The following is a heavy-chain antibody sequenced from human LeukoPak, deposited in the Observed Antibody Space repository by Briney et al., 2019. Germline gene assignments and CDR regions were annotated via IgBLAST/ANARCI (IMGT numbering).Heavy chain of an antibody. D-gene: IGHD2-8*01. CDR3: AKCGTKAWFDY. V-gene: IGHV3-23*01. Sequence: GWSLRLSCAASGFTFSSYAMSWVRQAPGKGLEWVSAISRSGGSTYYADSVKGRFTISRDNSKNTLYLQMNSLRAEDTAVYYCAKCGTKAWFDYWGQGTLVTVSS. CDR1: GFTFSSYA. CDR2: ISRSGGST. J-gene: IGHJ4*02.